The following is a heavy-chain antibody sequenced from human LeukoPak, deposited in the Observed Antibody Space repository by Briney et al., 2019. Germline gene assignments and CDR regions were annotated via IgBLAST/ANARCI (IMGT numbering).Heavy chain of an antibody. V-gene: IGHV1-3*01. CDR2: INAGNGNT. J-gene: IGHJ4*02. Sequence: ASVKVSCKASGYTFTSYAMHWVRQAPGQRLEWMGWINAGNGNTKYSQKFQGRVTMTRNTSISTAYMELSSLRSEDTAVYYCAIHSGSYRGAVWGQGTLVTVSS. CDR1: GYTFTSYA. D-gene: IGHD1-26*01. CDR3: AIHSGSYRGAV.